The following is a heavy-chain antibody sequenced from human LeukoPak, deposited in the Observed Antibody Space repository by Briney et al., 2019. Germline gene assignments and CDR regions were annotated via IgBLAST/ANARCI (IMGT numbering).Heavy chain of an antibody. Sequence: GGSLRLSCAASGFTVSSNYMSWVRQAPGKGLEWVSVIYSGGSTYYADSVKGRFTISRDNSKNTLYLQMNSQRAEDTAVYYCASASPNYYGSGSYWNYWGQGTLVTVSS. CDR1: GFTVSSNY. D-gene: IGHD3-10*01. CDR2: IYSGGST. V-gene: IGHV3-53*01. CDR3: ASASPNYYGSGSYWNY. J-gene: IGHJ4*02.